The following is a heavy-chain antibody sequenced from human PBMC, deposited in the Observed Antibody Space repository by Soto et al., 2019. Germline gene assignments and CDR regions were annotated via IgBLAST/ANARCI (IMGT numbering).Heavy chain of an antibody. Sequence: QVQLVQSGAEVKKPGASVKVSCKASGYSFTSYGITWVRQAPGQGLEWMGWISAYNGNRKYAQKFQGRVTMTTDTSTSTAYMELRSLRSDDTSVYYCARDLGGFPDYWGQGTLVTVSS. V-gene: IGHV1-18*01. CDR2: ISAYNGNR. CDR3: ARDLGGFPDY. CDR1: GYSFTSYG. D-gene: IGHD5-12*01. J-gene: IGHJ4*02.